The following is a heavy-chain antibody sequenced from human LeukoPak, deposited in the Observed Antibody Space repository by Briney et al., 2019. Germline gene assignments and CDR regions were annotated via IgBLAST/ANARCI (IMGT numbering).Heavy chain of an antibody. Sequence: GGSLRLSCVASGFIFENFAIHWVRQAPGKGLEWVSIVSFDGTNNFYAGSVNGRFTDSRDNSKNTVYLHMNSLRPDDTAVYFCARDRNVIGADFDSWGQGTLVTVSS. CDR2: VSFDGTNN. CDR3: ARDRNVIGADFDS. D-gene: IGHD2/OR15-2a*01. V-gene: IGHV3-30*04. CDR1: GFIFENFA. J-gene: IGHJ5*01.